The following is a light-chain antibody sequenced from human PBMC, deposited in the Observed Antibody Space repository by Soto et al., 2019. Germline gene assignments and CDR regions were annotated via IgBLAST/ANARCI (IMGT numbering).Light chain of an antibody. CDR2: GAS. CDR3: HQYDSWT. CDR1: QSFNSIY. Sequence: EIVLTQSPGTLCLSPGERATLSCRASQSFNSIYLAWYQQKPGQATRLLIYGASSRATGIPDRFIGSGSGTDFTLTISRLEPEYFAVYYCHQYDSWTFGQGTKVDIK. V-gene: IGKV3-20*01. J-gene: IGKJ1*01.